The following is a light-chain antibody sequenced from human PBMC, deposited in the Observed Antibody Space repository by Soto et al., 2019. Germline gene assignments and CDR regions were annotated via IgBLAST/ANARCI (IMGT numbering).Light chain of an antibody. Sequence: EIVLTQSPATLSVSPGERATLSCRASQSVFSDLAWYQQKPGQTPRLLIYCASTRATGIPARFSGSGSGTEFTLTLSSLQSEDFGVYYCQQYNNWPPLYTFGQGTKLEIK. V-gene: IGKV3-15*01. J-gene: IGKJ2*01. CDR3: QQYNNWPPLYT. CDR2: CAS. CDR1: QSVFSD.